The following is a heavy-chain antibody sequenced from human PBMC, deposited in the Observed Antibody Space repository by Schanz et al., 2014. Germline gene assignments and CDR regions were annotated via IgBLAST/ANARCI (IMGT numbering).Heavy chain of an antibody. D-gene: IGHD3-22*01. CDR3: AKFWCASSGYYGRYYGMDV. CDR1: GFTLTSYA. J-gene: IGHJ6*02. CDR2: ISGSGSSP. Sequence: EVQVVESGGGLVQPGGSLRLSCEASGFTLTSYALTWVRQAPGKGLEWVAGISGSGSSPDYADSVKGRFIIPRDNSKNALYLHMNSLGAEDTAVYYCAKFWCASSGYYGRYYGMDVWGQGTTVIVSS. V-gene: IGHV3-23*04.